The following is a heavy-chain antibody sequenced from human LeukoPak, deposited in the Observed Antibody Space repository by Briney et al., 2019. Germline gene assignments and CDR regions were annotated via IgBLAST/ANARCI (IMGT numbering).Heavy chain of an antibody. Sequence: ASVKVSCKVSGYTLTELSMHWVRQAPGKGLEWMGGFDPEDGKTIYAQKFQGRVTMTEDTSTDTAYMELSSLRSEDTAVYYCATVRYYYDSSGYHTVYIFDYWGQGTLVTVSS. D-gene: IGHD3-22*01. CDR1: GYTLTELS. CDR2: FDPEDGKT. J-gene: IGHJ4*02. CDR3: ATVRYYYDSSGYHTVYIFDY. V-gene: IGHV1-24*01.